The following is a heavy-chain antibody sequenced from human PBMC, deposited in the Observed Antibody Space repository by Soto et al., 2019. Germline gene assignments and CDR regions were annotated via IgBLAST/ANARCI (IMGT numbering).Heavy chain of an antibody. CDR1: EGSFSTGDYS. CDR3: ARVNDYGGVPFDY. CDR2: IYTSGST. D-gene: IGHD4-17*01. Sequence: PSETLSLTCAVSEGSFSTGDYSWNWIRQPPGKGLEWIGYIYTSGSTYYSSSLKSRVTISVDRSKNQFSLQLTSVTAADTAVYYCARVNDYGGVPFDYWGQGLLVTVSS. V-gene: IGHV4-30-2*01. J-gene: IGHJ4*02.